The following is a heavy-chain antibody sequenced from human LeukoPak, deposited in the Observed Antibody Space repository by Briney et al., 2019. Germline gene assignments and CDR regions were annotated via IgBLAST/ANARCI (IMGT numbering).Heavy chain of an antibody. D-gene: IGHD1/OR15-1a*01. V-gene: IGHV6-1*01. Sequence: PSQTLSLTCAISGDSVSSNSAAWNWIRQSPSRGLEWLGRTYYRSKWYTYYAVSVKGRITINSDTSKNRFSLQLNSVTPEDTAVYYCARGWGGNIDQWGQGTLVTVSS. CDR1: GDSVSSNSAA. CDR2: TYYRSKWYT. CDR3: ARGWGGNIDQ. J-gene: IGHJ5*02.